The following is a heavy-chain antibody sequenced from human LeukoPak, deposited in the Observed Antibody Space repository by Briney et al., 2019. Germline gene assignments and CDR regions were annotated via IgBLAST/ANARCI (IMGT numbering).Heavy chain of an antibody. CDR1: GFTFSSYA. Sequence: LGGSLRLSCAASGFTFSSYAMHWVRQAPGKGLEWVAVISYDGSNKYYADSVKGRFTISRDNSKNTLYLQMNSLRAEDTAVYYCARGGFDYSNYGDVDLDPWGQGTLVTVSS. D-gene: IGHD4-11*01. CDR2: ISYDGSNK. V-gene: IGHV3-30*04. CDR3: ARGGFDYSNYGDVDLDP. J-gene: IGHJ5*02.